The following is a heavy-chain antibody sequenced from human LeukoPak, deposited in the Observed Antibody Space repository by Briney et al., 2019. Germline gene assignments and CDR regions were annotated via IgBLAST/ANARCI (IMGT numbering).Heavy chain of an antibody. CDR3: ARAGWAAVGTGAFDI. CDR2: ISSSGSTM. V-gene: IGHV3-48*03. D-gene: IGHD6-13*01. CDR1: GFTFSSYV. J-gene: IGHJ3*02. Sequence: GGSLRLSCAASGFTFSSYVMNWVRQAPGKGLGWVSHISSSGSTMYHADSVEGRFTISRDNAKNSLYLQMNSLRAEDTAVYYCARAGWAAVGTGAFDIWGQGTVVTVSS.